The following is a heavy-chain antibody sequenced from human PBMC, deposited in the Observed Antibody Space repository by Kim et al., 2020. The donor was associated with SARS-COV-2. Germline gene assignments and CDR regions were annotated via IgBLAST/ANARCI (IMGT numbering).Heavy chain of an antibody. J-gene: IGHJ6*02. CDR1: GLTFSSYG. CDR3: AIDLLVGATCYGMDV. Sequence: GGSLRLSCAASGLTFSSYGMHWVRQAPGKGLEWVAVIWYDGGNKYYADSVKGRFTISSDNSKNTRYLQMNSRRAEDTAVYYCAIDLLVGATCYGMDVWGQGTTDTVSS. V-gene: IGHV3-33*01. CDR2: IWYDGGNK. D-gene: IGHD1-26*01.